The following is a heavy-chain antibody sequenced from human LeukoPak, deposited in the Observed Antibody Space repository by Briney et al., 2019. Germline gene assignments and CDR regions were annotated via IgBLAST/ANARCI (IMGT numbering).Heavy chain of an antibody. CDR2: IKQAGSDK. V-gene: IGHV3-7*01. D-gene: IGHD6-13*01. CDR3: AREWGITAAGIED. CDR1: GFTFSSYW. Sequence: PGGSLRLSCAASGFTFSSYWMTWVRQAPGRGLEWVANIKQAGSDKYYVDSVKGRFTISRDNAKNSVYLQMNSLRAEDTAVYYCAREWGITAAGIEDWGQGTLVTVSS. J-gene: IGHJ4*02.